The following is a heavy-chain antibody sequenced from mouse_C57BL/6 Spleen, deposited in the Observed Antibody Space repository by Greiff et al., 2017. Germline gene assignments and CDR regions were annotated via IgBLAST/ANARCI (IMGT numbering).Heavy chain of an antibody. CDR3: ARKRIYDGYYDAMDY. D-gene: IGHD2-3*01. CDR2: ISSGSSTI. J-gene: IGHJ4*01. Sequence: EVKLMESGGGLVKPGGSLKLSCAASGFTFSAYGMHWVRQAPEKGLEWVAYISSGSSTIYYADTVKGRFTISRDNAKNTLFLQMTSLRSEDTAMYYCARKRIYDGYYDAMDYWGQGTSVTVSS. V-gene: IGHV5-17*01. CDR1: GFTFSAYG.